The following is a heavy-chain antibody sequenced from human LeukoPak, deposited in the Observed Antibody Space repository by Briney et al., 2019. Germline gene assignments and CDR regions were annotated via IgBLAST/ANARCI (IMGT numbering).Heavy chain of an antibody. CDR1: GFTASTHH. Sequence: PSGTLTLSCAVSGFTASTHHMAWVRQAPRKGLEWVSVRQPGNVSYYADSVTGRFTTSTDSSKNTLFLQMRDLRAEDTALYYCARERDYDTYFDYWGQGTRVIVSS. J-gene: IGHJ4*02. V-gene: IGHV3-53*01. CDR3: ARERDYDTYFDY. CDR2: RQPGNVS. D-gene: IGHD3-22*01.